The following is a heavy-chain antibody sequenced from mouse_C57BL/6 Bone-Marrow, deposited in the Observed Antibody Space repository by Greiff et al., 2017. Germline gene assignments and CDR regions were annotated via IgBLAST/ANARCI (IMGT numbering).Heavy chain of an antibody. Sequence: DVQLQESGGGLVQPKGSLKLSCVASGFSFNTYAMNWVRQAPGKGLEWVARIRSKSNNYATYYADSVKDRFTISRDDSESMLYLQMNNLKTEDTAMYYCVRGRFLFAYWGQGTLVTVSA. J-gene: IGHJ3*01. V-gene: IGHV10-1*01. CDR1: GFSFNTYA. CDR3: VRGRFLFAY. CDR2: IRSKSNNYAT.